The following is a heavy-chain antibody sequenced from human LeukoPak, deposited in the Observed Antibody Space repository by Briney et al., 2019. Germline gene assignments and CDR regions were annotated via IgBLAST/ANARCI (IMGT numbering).Heavy chain of an antibody. CDR2: ISSSGSTI. Sequence: GGSLRLSCAASGFTFSDYYMSWIRQAPGKGLEWVSYISSSGSTIYYADSVKGRFTISRDNAKNSLYLQMNSLRAEDTAVYYCASGISSGSYLFRYWGQGTLVTVSS. CDR3: ASGISSGSYLFRY. V-gene: IGHV3-11*01. D-gene: IGHD3-10*01. J-gene: IGHJ4*02. CDR1: GFTFSDYY.